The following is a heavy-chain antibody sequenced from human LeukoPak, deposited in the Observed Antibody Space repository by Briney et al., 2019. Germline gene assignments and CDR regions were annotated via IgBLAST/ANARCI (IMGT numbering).Heavy chain of an antibody. CDR3: ARAAAYYGSGSYGY. CDR2: IYYSGST. D-gene: IGHD3-10*01. Sequence: KASETLSLTCTVSGGSISSGDYYWSWIRQPPGKGQEWIGYIYYSGSTYYNPSLKSRVTISVDTSKNQFSLKLSSVTAADTAVCYCARAAAYYGSGSYGYWGQGTLVTVSS. J-gene: IGHJ4*02. CDR1: GGSISSGDYY. V-gene: IGHV4-30-4*08.